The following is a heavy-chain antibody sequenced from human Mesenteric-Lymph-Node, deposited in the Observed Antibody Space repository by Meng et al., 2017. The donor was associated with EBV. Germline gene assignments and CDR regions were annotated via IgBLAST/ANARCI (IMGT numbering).Heavy chain of an antibody. V-gene: IGHV4-30-4*01. D-gene: IGHD3-10*01. J-gene: IGHJ5*02. Sequence: VVLQRSGPAVVKPPQHLSRTCAVSGGSISSCGYYWSWIRQPPGKGLECIGYIYYSGSAYYNPSLKSRVTISVDTSKNQFSLKLSSVTAADTAVYYCARAHRVLFGELNWFDPWGQGSLVTVSS. CDR1: GGSISSCGYY. CDR2: IYYSGSA. CDR3: ARAHRVLFGELNWFDP.